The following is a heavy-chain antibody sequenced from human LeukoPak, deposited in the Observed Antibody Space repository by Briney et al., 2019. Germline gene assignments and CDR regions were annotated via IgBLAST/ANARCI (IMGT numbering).Heavy chain of an antibody. CDR2: IYYSGST. CDR3: ARGHGIAADWFDP. J-gene: IGHJ5*02. CDR1: GGSISSYY. V-gene: IGHV4-59*01. Sequence: SSETLSLTCTVSGGSISSYYWSWIRQPPGKGLEWIGYIYYSGSTNYNPSLKSRVTISVDASKNQFPLKLSSVTAADTAVYYCARGHGIAADWFDPWGQGTLVTVSS. D-gene: IGHD6-13*01.